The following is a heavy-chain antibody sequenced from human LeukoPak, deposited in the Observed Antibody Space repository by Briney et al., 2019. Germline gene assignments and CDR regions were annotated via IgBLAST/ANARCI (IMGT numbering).Heavy chain of an antibody. D-gene: IGHD6-13*01. CDR2: ISYDGSNK. V-gene: IGHV3-30-3*01. Sequence: GRSLRLSCAASGFTFSSYAMHWVRQAPGKGLEWVAVISYDGSNKYYADSVKGRFTISRDNSKNTLYLQMNSLRAEDTAVYYCARDGAYSSSWCFDYWGQGTLVTVSS. CDR3: ARDGAYSSSWCFDY. J-gene: IGHJ4*02. CDR1: GFTFSSYA.